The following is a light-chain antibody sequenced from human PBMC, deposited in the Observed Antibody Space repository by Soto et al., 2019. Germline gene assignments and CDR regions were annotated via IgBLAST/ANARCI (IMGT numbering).Light chain of an antibody. CDR2: KVS. V-gene: IGKV2-30*01. J-gene: IGKJ1*01. CDR3: MQAARWPRT. CDR1: QSLVFRDGNTY. Sequence: DVVMAQSPLSLPVALGQPASISCRSNQSLVFRDGNTYLNWFHQRPGQSPRRLIYKVSYRDSGVPDRFSGSGSGTDFTLTISRVEAEDVCSYYCMQAARWPRTFGQGTRLEIK.